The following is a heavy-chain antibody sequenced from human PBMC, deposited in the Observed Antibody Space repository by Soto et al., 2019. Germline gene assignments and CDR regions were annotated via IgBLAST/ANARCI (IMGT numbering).Heavy chain of an antibody. D-gene: IGHD3-16*01. J-gene: IGHJ3*02. CDR2: ISGSSGHI. Sequence: GGSLRLSCAASGFAFSSYVMNWVRQAPGKGLEWVSSISGSSGHILYADSVRGRFTISRDNAENSLHLEMNNLRADDTAVYYCASPKGGAFDIWGQGTVVTVSS. CDR3: ASPKGGAFDI. CDR1: GFAFSSYV. V-gene: IGHV3-21*06.